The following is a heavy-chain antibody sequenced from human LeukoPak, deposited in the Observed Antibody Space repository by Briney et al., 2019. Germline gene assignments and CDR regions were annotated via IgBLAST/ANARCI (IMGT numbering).Heavy chain of an antibody. CDR2: IYTSGST. CDR1: GGSISSYY. D-gene: IGHD2-2*02. J-gene: IGHJ3*02. V-gene: IGHV4-4*07. Sequence: SETLSLTCTVSGGSISSYYWGWIRQPAGKGLEWIGRIYTSGSTNYNPSLKSRVTMSVDTSKNQFSLKLSSVTAADTAVYYCASTYCSSTSCYRAFDIWGQGTMVTVSS. CDR3: ASTYCSSTSCYRAFDI.